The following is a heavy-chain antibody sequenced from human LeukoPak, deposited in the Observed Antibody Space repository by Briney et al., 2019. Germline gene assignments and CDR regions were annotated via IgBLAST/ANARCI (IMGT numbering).Heavy chain of an antibody. V-gene: IGHV4-38-2*01. CDR3: ASQPYCSGGSCYYYYYMDV. Sequence: PSEILSLTCAVSGYSISSGYYWGWIRQPPGKGLEWIGSIYHSGSTYYNPSLKSRVTLSVDTSKNQFSLKLSSVTAADTAVYYCASQPYCSGGSCYYYYYMDVWGKGTTVTVSS. CDR2: IYHSGST. J-gene: IGHJ6*03. CDR1: GYSISSGYY. D-gene: IGHD2-15*01.